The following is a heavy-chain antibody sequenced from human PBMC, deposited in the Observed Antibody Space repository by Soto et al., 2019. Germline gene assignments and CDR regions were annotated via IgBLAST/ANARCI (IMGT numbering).Heavy chain of an antibody. Sequence: GGSLRLSCTASGFTFGDYAMSWFRQAPGKGLEWVGFIRSKAYGGTTEYAASVKGRFTISRDDSKSIAYLQMNSLKTEDTAVYYCTRVGFGITIFGVEYYFDYWGQGTLVTVSS. CDR1: GFTFGDYA. CDR2: IRSKAYGGTT. V-gene: IGHV3-49*03. CDR3: TRVGFGITIFGVEYYFDY. D-gene: IGHD3-3*01. J-gene: IGHJ4*02.